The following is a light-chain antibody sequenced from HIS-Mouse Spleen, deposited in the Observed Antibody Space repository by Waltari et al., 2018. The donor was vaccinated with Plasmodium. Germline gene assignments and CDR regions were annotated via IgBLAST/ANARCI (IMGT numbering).Light chain of an antibody. CDR3: QQSYSTWT. V-gene: IGKV1-39*01. Sequence: DIQMTQSPSSLSASVGDRVTITCRASQSISSYLNGYQQKAGKAPKLLIYAASSLQRGVPSRFRGSGSGTDFTLTISSLQPEDVATYYCQQSYSTWTFGQGTKVESK. J-gene: IGKJ1*01. CDR1: QSISSY. CDR2: AAS.